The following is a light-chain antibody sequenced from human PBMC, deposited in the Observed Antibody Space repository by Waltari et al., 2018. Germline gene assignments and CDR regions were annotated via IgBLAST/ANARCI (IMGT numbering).Light chain of an antibody. V-gene: IGKV1-39*01. J-gene: IGKJ4*01. CDR2: TAS. Sequence: DIQMTQSPSSLSASVGDRVIITCRASQTIYSNYLHWYQQKPGRAPKLLIYTASILQSEVPSRVSGSGSGTDFTLTISSLQPEDFATYYCQQSYSPPLTFGGGTKVEIK. CDR1: QTIYSNY. CDR3: QQSYSPPLT.